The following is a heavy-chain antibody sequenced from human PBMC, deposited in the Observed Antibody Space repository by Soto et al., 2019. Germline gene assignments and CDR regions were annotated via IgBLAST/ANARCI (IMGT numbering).Heavy chain of an antibody. J-gene: IGHJ4*02. CDR3: ARGVAGSGFDL. D-gene: IGHD6-19*01. Sequence: SQTLSLTCAISGDSVSSNTAAWNWIRSSPSRGLEWLGRTYYRSNWRHDYAVSVKSRITVNPDTSKNHFSLQLNSVTPDDTAVYYCARGVAGSGFDLWGEGTLVTVSS. CDR1: GDSVSSNTAA. CDR2: TYYRSNWRH. V-gene: IGHV6-1*01.